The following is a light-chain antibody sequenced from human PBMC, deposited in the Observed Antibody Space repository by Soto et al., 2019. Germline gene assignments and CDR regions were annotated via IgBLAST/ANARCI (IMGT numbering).Light chain of an antibody. CDR2: EVS. Sequence: HSALTQPASVSGSPGQSITISCTGTSSVVGGYNYVSWYQQHPGKAPKLMIYEVSNRPSGVSNRFSGSKSGNTVSLTISGLQAEDEADYYCSSYTSSSTLVFGTGTKVTV. CDR1: SSVVGGYNY. CDR3: SSYTSSSTLV. V-gene: IGLV2-14*01. J-gene: IGLJ1*01.